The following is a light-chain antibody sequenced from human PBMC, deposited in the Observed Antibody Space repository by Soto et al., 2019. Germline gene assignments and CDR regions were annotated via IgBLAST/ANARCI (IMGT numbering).Light chain of an antibody. CDR1: QSVDTW. V-gene: IGKV1-5*03. Sequence: DIQMTQSPSTLSASIGDTVTITFRTSQSVDTWLAWYQHKAGKAPKLLIYRASSLATGVPSRFSGSGSGTAFTPTITSLLPDDFATYHCQLYNDSSRVFGQGTQVEIK. CDR3: QLYNDSSRV. J-gene: IGKJ1*01. CDR2: RAS.